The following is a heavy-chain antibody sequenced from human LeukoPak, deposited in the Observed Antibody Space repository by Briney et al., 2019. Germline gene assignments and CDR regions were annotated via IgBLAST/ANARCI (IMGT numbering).Heavy chain of an antibody. V-gene: IGHV4-39*01. J-gene: IGHJ4*02. Sequence: PSETLSLTCTVSGGSISSSSYYWGWIRQPPGKGLEWIGSIYYSGSTYYNPPLKSRVTISVDTSKNQFSLKLSSVTAADTAVYYCASRLKAAAGKFDYWGQGTLVTVSS. D-gene: IGHD6-13*01. CDR3: ASRLKAAAGKFDY. CDR1: GGSISSSSYY. CDR2: IYYSGST.